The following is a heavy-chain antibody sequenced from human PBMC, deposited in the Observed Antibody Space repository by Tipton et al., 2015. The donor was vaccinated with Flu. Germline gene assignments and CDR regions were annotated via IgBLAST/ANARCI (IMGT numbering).Heavy chain of an antibody. Sequence: QLVQSGAEVKKPGASVKVSCKASGYTFTSYGISWVRQAPGQGLEWMGWISAYNGNTNYAQKLQGRVTMTTDTSTSTAHMELRSLRSDDTAVYYCARGTYYYGSGSYSSYPQWAFDIWGQGTMVTVSS. D-gene: IGHD3-10*01. CDR3: ARGTYYYGSGSYSSYPQWAFDI. J-gene: IGHJ3*02. CDR1: GYTFTSYG. CDR2: ISAYNGNT. V-gene: IGHV1-18*01.